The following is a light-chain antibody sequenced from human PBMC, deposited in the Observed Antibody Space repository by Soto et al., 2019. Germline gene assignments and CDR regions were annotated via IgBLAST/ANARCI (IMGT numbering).Light chain of an antibody. V-gene: IGLV2-14*01. CDR3: FSFTTTSTHV. CDR1: GSDVGGYDY. CDR2: EVT. J-gene: IGLJ1*01. Sequence: QSALTQPASVSGSPGQSITISCTGTGSDVGGYDYVSWYQHHPGKAPKVMIYEVTNRPSGVSNRFSGSKSGNTASLTISGLLAEDEADYFCFSFTTTSTHVFGTGTKVTVL.